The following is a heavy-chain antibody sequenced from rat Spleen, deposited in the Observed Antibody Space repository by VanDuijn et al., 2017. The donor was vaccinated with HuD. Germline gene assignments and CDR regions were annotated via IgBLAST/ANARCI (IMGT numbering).Heavy chain of an antibody. CDR1: GFSLTSNS. J-gene: IGHJ2*01. V-gene: IGHV2-47*01. CDR3: ASGILDF. D-gene: IGHD1-4*01. Sequence: QVQLKESGPGLVQPSQTLSLTCTVSGFSLTSNSISWIRQPPGKGLEWMGVIWDNGGTDYDSAIKSRLSISRDTSKSQVFLKMSSLQTEDTAMYFCASGILDFWGQGVMVTVSS. CDR2: IWDNGGT.